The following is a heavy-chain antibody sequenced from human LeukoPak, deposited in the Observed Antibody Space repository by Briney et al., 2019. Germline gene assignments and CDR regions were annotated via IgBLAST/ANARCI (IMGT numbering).Heavy chain of an antibody. CDR3: AKTDFWSGYHNWFDP. J-gene: IGHJ5*02. V-gene: IGHV3-30*02. CDR2: IRYDGSNK. CDR1: GFTFSNYG. D-gene: IGHD3-3*01. Sequence: PGGSLRLSCAASGFTFSNYGMHWVRQAPGKGLEWVAFIRYDGSNKYYADSVKGRFTISRDNSKNTLYLQMNSLRAEDTAVYYCAKTDFWSGYHNWFDPWGQGTLVTVSS.